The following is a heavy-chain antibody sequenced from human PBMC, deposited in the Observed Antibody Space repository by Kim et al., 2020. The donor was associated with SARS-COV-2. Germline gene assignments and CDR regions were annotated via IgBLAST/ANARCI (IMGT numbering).Heavy chain of an antibody. D-gene: IGHD1-26*01. J-gene: IGHJ3*02. V-gene: IGHV4-39*01. Sequence: TPSLKSRVTISVDTSKNQFSLKLSSVTAADTVVYYCARHGGYGSPGAFDIWGQGTMVTVSS. CDR3: ARHGGYGSPGAFDI.